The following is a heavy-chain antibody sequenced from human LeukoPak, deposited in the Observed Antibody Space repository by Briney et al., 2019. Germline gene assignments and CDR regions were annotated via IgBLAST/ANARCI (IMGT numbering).Heavy chain of an antibody. J-gene: IGHJ5*02. Sequence: PSETLSLTCAVYGGSFSGYYWSWIRQPPGKGLEWIGEINHSGSTNYNPSLKSRVTISVDTSKNHFSLNLRFVTAADTAVYYCARGIRRSHFYDSRGRAAQFDPWGQGTVVTVSS. CDR1: GGSFSGYY. D-gene: IGHD3-22*01. CDR2: INHSGST. V-gene: IGHV4-34*01. CDR3: ARGIRRSHFYDSRGRAAQFDP.